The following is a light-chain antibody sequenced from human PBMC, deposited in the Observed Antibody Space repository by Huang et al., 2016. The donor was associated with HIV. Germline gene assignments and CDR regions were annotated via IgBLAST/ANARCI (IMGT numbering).Light chain of an antibody. CDR2: GAS. J-gene: IGKJ4*01. Sequence: ILLTQSPSSLSASVGDRVIITCRASQDIGSSLAWYQQKPGKAPTLLIFGASALQTGVPSTVSGDGSGVDFTLAISSLQPEDFATYYCQQLSAYPVTFGGGTRVE. CDR3: QQLSAYPVT. CDR1: QDIGSS. V-gene: IGKV1-9*01.